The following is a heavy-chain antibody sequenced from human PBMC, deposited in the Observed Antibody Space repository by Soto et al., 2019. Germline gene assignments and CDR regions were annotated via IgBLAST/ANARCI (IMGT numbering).Heavy chain of an antibody. D-gene: IGHD6-13*01. V-gene: IGHV3-30-3*01. J-gene: IGHJ4*02. CDR1: GLTFTRHA. Sequence: QVQLVESGGGVVQPGRSLRLSCSTSGLTFTRHAMHWVRQVPGKGLEWVAAISDDGSKKHYVGSVKGRYSISRDKSRNTVYLQMNSLRVEDTAVYFCAGERETSSWFLSGFEYWGQGTLVTVSS. CDR3: AGERETSSWFLSGFEY. CDR2: ISDDGSKK.